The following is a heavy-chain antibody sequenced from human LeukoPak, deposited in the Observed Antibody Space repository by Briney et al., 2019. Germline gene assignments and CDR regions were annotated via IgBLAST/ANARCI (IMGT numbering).Heavy chain of an antibody. J-gene: IGHJ4*02. CDR2: ISGDGDSA. V-gene: IGHV3-43*02. D-gene: IGHD6-13*01. CDR1: GFTFNDYA. CDR3: AKDSLEAAGNLDY. Sequence: TGGSLRLSCTASGFTFNDYAMYWVRQAPGKGLEWVSLISGDGDSAYYADSVRGRFTISRDNSKNSLYLQMNSLRNEDTALYYCAKDSLEAAGNLDYWGQGTLVTVSS.